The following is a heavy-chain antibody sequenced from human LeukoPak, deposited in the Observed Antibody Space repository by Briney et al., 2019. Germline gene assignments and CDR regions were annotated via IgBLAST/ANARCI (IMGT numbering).Heavy chain of an antibody. Sequence: SGGSLRLSCAASGFTFSSYCMSWVRQAPGKGLEWVSDIGISAGRTYYADSVKGRFTISRDNSKNTLYLQMNSLRAEDTAVYYCVKDPYSSSSGGPYAMDVWGQGTTVTVSS. D-gene: IGHD6-6*01. CDR1: GFTFSSYC. V-gene: IGHV3-23*01. CDR3: VKDPYSSSSGGPYAMDV. J-gene: IGHJ6*02. CDR2: IGISAGRT.